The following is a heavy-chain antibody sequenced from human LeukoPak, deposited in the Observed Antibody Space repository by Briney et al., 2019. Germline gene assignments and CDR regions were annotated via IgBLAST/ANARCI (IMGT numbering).Heavy chain of an antibody. J-gene: IGHJ4*02. CDR2: IYYSGST. V-gene: IGHV4-59*01. CDR3: ARGPSSGYLYYFDY. Sequence: PSETLSLTCTVSGGSISSYYWSWIRQPPGKGLEWIGYIYYSGSTNYNPSLKSRVTISVDTSKNQFSLKLSSVTAADTAVYYCARGPSSGYLYYFDYWGQGTLVTVSS. CDR1: GGSISSYY. D-gene: IGHD3-22*01.